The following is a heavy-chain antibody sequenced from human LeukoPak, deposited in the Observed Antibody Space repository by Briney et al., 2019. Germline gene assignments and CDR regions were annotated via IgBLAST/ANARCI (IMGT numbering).Heavy chain of an antibody. Sequence: GGSLRLSCAASGFTFSRYSMNWVRQAPGKGLEWVSYNTSSSLTIYADSVKGRFTISRDNAKNSLFLQMNSLRDEDTAVYYCARGFSWAFDYWGQGTLVTVSS. V-gene: IGHV3-48*02. CDR3: ARGFSWAFDY. D-gene: IGHD5-18*01. CDR1: GFTFSRYS. CDR2: NTSSSLTI. J-gene: IGHJ4*02.